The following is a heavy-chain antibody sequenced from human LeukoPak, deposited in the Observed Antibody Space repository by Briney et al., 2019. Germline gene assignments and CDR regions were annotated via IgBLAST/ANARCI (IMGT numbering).Heavy chain of an antibody. V-gene: IGHV1-69*05. CDR3: ARRIDYYDSSGYYRYWYFDL. Sequence: GSSVKVSCKASGGTFSSYAISWVRQAPGQGLEWMGGIIPIFGTANYAQKFQGRVTITTDESTSTAYMELSSLRSEDTAVYYCARRIDYYDSSGYYRYWYFDLWGRGTLVTVSS. CDR2: IIPIFGTA. CDR1: GGTFSSYA. J-gene: IGHJ2*01. D-gene: IGHD3-22*01.